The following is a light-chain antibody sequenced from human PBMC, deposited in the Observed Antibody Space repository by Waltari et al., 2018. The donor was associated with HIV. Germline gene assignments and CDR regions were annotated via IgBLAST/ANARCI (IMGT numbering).Light chain of an antibody. Sequence: QSVLTQPPSASGTTGQRVTISCSGSSSNIGTNYVYWYQQLPGTAPKLLIYRNNQRPSGVPDRLSGSKSGTSASLAISGLRSEDEADYYCAAWDDTRGVFGGGTKLTVL. CDR3: AAWDDTRGV. V-gene: IGLV1-47*01. CDR1: SSNIGTNY. J-gene: IGLJ3*02. CDR2: RNN.